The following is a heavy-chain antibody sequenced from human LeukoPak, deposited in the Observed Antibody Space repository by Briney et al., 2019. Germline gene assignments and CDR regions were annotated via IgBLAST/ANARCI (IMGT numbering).Heavy chain of an antibody. CDR1: GITLSGYW. Sequence: GGSLSLSCAASGITLSGYWMHWVRQARGKGLVWVSRINFDGSDTSYADFVKGRFTISRDNAKNTLFLQMNSLRAEDTAVYYCTRSLMDWGQGIRVTVSS. CDR2: INFDGSDT. J-gene: IGHJ4*02. CDR3: TRSLMD. V-gene: IGHV3-74*01. D-gene: IGHD3-16*01.